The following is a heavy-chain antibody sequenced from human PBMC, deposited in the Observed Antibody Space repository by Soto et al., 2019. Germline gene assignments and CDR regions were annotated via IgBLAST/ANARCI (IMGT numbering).Heavy chain of an antibody. D-gene: IGHD3-9*01. CDR2: INHRGSA. J-gene: IGHJ3*02. V-gene: IGHV4-59*11. CDR3: ARGKYDAILTGYSGAFDI. CDR1: SDSRSSHK. Sequence: PSETLSLTCTVSSDSRSSHKWSWIRQPPGKGLEWIGEINHRGSANYNPSLKSRVTISVDSSKNQFSLKLSSVTAADTAVYYCARGKYDAILTGYSGAFDIWDQGIMVTVS.